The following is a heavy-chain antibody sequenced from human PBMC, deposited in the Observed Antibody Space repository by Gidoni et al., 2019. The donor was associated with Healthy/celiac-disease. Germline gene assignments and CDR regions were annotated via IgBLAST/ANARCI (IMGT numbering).Heavy chain of an antibody. CDR1: GGSISSSSYY. CDR3: ARPTGSSGPYYFDY. V-gene: IGHV4-39*07. Sequence: QLQLQESGPGLVKPTETLSLTCTLSGGSISSSSYYRCWIRQHPGKGLGWIGSIYFSGSTYYNQSLKSRVTISVDTSKNQFSLKLSSVTAADTAVYYCARPTGSSGPYYFDYWGQGTLVTVSS. J-gene: IGHJ4*02. D-gene: IGHD6-19*01. CDR2: IYFSGST.